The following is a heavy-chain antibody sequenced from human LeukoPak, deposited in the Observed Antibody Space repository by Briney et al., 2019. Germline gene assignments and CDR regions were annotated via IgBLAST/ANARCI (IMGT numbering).Heavy chain of an antibody. Sequence: PGGSLRLSYAASGFTFSDYYMSWIRQAPGKGLEWVSDISGSGDSKFYTDSVKGRFTISRDNAKNSLYLQMNSLRAEDTAVYYCARRTYSNYFFDYWGQGTLVTVSS. D-gene: IGHD4-11*01. V-gene: IGHV3-11*01. J-gene: IGHJ4*02. CDR2: ISGSGDSK. CDR3: ARRTYSNYFFDY. CDR1: GFTFSDYY.